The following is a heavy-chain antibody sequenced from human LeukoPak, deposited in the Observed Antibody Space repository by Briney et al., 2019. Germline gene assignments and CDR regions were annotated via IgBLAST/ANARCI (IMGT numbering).Heavy chain of an antibody. J-gene: IGHJ6*02. CDR3: ASLYGDHNYYYYGMDV. CDR2: IKQDGSEK. CDR1: GFTFSSYW. V-gene: IGHV3-7*01. D-gene: IGHD4-17*01. Sequence: PGGSLRLSCAASGFTFSSYWMSWVCQAPGKGLEWVANIKQDGSEKYYVDSVKGRFTISRDNAKNSLYLQMNSLRAEDTAVYYCASLYGDHNYYYYGMDVWGQGTTVTVSS.